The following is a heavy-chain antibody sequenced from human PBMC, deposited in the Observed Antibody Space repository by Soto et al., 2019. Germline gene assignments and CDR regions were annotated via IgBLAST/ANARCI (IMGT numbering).Heavy chain of an antibody. CDR3: ARGAGFSYASTWFDI. D-gene: IGHD5-18*01. Sequence: SETLSLTCTVFGASVSSGTYYWIWIRQAPGKGLEWVGHIYYTGSTNYNPSLNNRVTISVDTSKNHFSLQLTSVTAADTAVYYCARGAGFSYASTWFDIWGQGTLVTVSS. J-gene: IGHJ5*02. V-gene: IGHV4-61*03. CDR2: IYYTGST. CDR1: GASVSSGTYY.